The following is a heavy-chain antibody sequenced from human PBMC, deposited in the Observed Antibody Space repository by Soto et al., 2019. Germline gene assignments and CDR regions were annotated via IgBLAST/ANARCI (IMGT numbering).Heavy chain of an antibody. Sequence: GGSLRLSCAASGFTFSSYSMNWVRQAPGKGLEWVSYISSSSSTIYYADSVKGRFTISRDNAKNSLYLQMNSLRDEDTAVYYCARDRDDYVWGSYRGEYYYYGMDVWGQGTTVTVSS. CDR1: GFTFSSYS. D-gene: IGHD3-16*02. CDR2: ISSSSSTI. CDR3: ARDRDDYVWGSYRGEYYYYGMDV. J-gene: IGHJ6*02. V-gene: IGHV3-48*02.